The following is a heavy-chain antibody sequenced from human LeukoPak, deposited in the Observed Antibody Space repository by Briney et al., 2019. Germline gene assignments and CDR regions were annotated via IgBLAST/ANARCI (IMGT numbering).Heavy chain of an antibody. V-gene: IGHV4-59*01. CDR3: ARGYGGYYFDY. D-gene: IGHD3-10*01. CDR2: IYYSGST. J-gene: IGHJ4*02. CDR1: GGSISSYY. Sequence: PSETLSLTCTVSGGSISSYYWSWIRQPPGKGLEWIGYIYYSGSTNYNPSLKSRVTISVDTSKNQFSLKLSSVTAADTAVYYCARGYGGYYFDYWGQGTLVTVSS.